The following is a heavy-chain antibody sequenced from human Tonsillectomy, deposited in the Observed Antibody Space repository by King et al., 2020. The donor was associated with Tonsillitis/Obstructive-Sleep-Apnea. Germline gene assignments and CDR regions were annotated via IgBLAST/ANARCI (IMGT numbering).Heavy chain of an antibody. Sequence: VQLVESGGGVVQPGRSLRLSCAASRFTFSSYAMHWFRQAPGKGLEWVAVISYDGSTKYYADSVKGRFTVSRDNSKNTLYLQMNSLRAEDTAVYYCSRAGNIVTAFDIWGQGTLVTVSS. J-gene: IGHJ3*02. CDR1: RFTFSSYA. CDR3: SRAGNIVTAFDI. CDR2: ISYDGSTK. V-gene: IGHV3-30*04. D-gene: IGHD2/OR15-2a*01.